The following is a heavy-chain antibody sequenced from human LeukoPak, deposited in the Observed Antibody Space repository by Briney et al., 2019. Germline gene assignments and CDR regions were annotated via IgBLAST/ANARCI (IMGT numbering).Heavy chain of an antibody. J-gene: IGHJ6*03. CDR2: INHSGST. V-gene: IGHV4-34*01. CDR3: ARGRKTTIFGVVLSKYYYYYMDV. CDR1: GGSFSGYY. Sequence: PSETLSLTCAVYGGSFSGYYWSWIRQPPGKGLEWIGEINHSGSTNYNPSLKSRVTISVDTSKNQFSLKLSSVTAADTAVYYCARGRKTTIFGVVLSKYYYYYMDVWGKGTTVTVSS. D-gene: IGHD3-3*01.